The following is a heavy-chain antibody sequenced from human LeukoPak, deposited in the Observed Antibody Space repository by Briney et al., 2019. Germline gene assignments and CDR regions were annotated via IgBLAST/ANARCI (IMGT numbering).Heavy chain of an antibody. Sequence: GGSLRLSCAASGFTFSNYWMHWVRQAPGKGLVWVSRINSDGINTSYADSVKGRFTISRDNAKNTLNLQMNSLRAEDTAVYYCANSQLTTVTTDDAFDIWGQGTMVTVSS. D-gene: IGHD4-17*01. CDR3: ANSQLTTVTTDDAFDI. CDR1: GFTFSNYW. J-gene: IGHJ3*02. V-gene: IGHV3-74*01. CDR2: INSDGINT.